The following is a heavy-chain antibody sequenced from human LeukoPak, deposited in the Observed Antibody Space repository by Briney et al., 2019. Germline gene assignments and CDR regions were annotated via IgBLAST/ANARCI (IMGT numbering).Heavy chain of an antibody. CDR2: ISAYNGNT. J-gene: IGHJ5*02. Sequence: GASVKVSCKASGYTFTGYGISWVRQAPGQGLEWKGWISAYNGNTNYAQKLQGRVTMTTDTSTSTAYMELRSLRSDDTAVYYCARDYCGLGELWCGGNWFDPWGQETLVTVSS. V-gene: IGHV1-18*01. D-gene: IGHD3-10*01. CDR3: ARDYCGLGELWCGGNWFDP. CDR1: GYTFTGYG.